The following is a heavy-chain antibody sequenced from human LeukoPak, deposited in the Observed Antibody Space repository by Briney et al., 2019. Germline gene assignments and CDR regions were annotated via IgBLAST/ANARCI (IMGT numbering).Heavy chain of an antibody. CDR2: ISSSSSYI. CDR3: ARGGMAAAGYGV. D-gene: IGHD6-13*01. J-gene: IGHJ4*02. V-gene: IGHV3-21*01. CDR1: GFTFSSYS. Sequence: PGGSLRLSCAASGFTFSSYSMNWVRQAPGKGLEWVSSISSSSSYIYYADSVKGRSTISRDNAKNSLYLQMNSLRAEDTAVYYCARGGMAAAGYGVWGQGTLVTVSS.